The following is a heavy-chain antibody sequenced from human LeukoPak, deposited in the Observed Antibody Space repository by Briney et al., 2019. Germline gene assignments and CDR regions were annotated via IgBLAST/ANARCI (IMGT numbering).Heavy chain of an antibody. CDR2: IGSSSSAI. CDR3: AREHILTGYYTPDF. J-gene: IGHJ4*02. CDR1: GFTFSSYA. Sequence: GGSLRLSCAASGFTFSSYAMHWVRQAPGKGLEWVSYIGSSSSAIYYADSVKGRFTISRDNAKNSLYLQMNSLGAEDTAVYYCAREHILTGYYTPDFWGQGTLVTVSS. V-gene: IGHV3-48*01. D-gene: IGHD3-9*01.